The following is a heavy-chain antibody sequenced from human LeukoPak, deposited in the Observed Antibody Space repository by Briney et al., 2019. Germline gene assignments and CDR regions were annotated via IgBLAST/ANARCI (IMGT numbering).Heavy chain of an antibody. J-gene: IGHJ6*03. CDR1: GYTFTSYY. CDR2: INPSGGST. V-gene: IGHV1-46*01. CDR3: ARVLRYFDWLSYYYYYYMDV. Sequence: ASVKVSCKASGYTFTSYYMHWVRQAPGQGLEWMGIINPSGGSTSYAQKFQGRVTMTRDTSTSTAYMELRSLRSDDTAVYYCARVLRYFDWLSYYYYYYMDVWGKGTTVTISS. D-gene: IGHD3-9*01.